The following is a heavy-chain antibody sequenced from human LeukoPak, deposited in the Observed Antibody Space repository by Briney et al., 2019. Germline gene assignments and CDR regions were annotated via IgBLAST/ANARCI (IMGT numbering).Heavy chain of an antibody. CDR2: IYYSGST. CDR1: GGSISSGGYY. V-gene: IGHV4-31*03. Sequence: PSETLSLTCTVSGGSISSGGYYWSWIRQHPGKGLEWIGYIYYSGSTYYNPSLKSRVTISVDTSKNQFSLKLSSVTAADTAVYCCARAPRGRCSSTSCYTGPVGGFDPWGQGTLVTVSS. J-gene: IGHJ5*02. D-gene: IGHD2-2*02. CDR3: ARAPRGRCSSTSCYTGPVGGFDP.